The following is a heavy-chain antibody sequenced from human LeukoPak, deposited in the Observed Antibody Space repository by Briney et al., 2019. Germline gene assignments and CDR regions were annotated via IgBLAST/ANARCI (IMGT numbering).Heavy chain of an antibody. D-gene: IGHD4-17*01. CDR1: GGTFSSYT. J-gene: IGHJ4*02. CDR2: IIPILGIA. CDR3: ARGRDRYGDFDY. Sequence: GASVKVSCKASGGTFSSYTISWVRQAPGQGLEWMGRIIPILGIANYAQKFQGRVTITADKSASTAYMELSSLRSEDTAVYYCARGRDRYGDFDYWGQGTLVTVSS. V-gene: IGHV1-69*02.